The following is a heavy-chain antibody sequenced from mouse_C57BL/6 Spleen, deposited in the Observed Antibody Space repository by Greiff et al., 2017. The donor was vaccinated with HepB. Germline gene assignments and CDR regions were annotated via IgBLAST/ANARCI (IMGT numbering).Heavy chain of an antibody. J-gene: IGHJ2*01. CDR2: ISDGGSYT. Sequence: DVMLVESGGGLVKPGGSLKLSCAASGFTFSSYAMSWVRQTPEKRLEWVATISDGGSYTYYPDNVKGRFTISRDNAKNNLYLQMSHLKSEDTAMYYCARDIESYYGSSYDYWGQGTTLTVSS. V-gene: IGHV5-4*01. CDR1: GFTFSSYA. D-gene: IGHD1-1*01. CDR3: ARDIESYYGSSYDY.